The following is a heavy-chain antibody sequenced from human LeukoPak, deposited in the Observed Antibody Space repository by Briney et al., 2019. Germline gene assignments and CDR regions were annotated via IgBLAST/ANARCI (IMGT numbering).Heavy chain of an antibody. J-gene: IGHJ4*02. CDR2: IIPIFGTT. Sequence: SVKVSCKASGGTFSSYAISWVRQAPGQGLEWMGGIIPIFGTTNYAQKFQGRVTMTEDTSTDTAYMELSSLRSEDTAVYYCATDYYYDSSGSYYTVDYWGQGTLVTVSS. V-gene: IGHV1-69*06. CDR1: GGTFSSYA. CDR3: ATDYYYDSSGSYYTVDY. D-gene: IGHD3-22*01.